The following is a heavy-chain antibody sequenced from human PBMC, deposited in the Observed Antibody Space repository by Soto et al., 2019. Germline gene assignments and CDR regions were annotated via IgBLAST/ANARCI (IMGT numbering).Heavy chain of an antibody. CDR2: ISSSGSTI. J-gene: IGHJ5*02. Sequence: PGGSLRLSCAASGFTFSDYDMSWIRQAPGKGLEWVSYISSSGSTIYYADSVKGRFTISRDNAKNSLYLQMNSLRAEDTAVYYCAREGYYGSGSYRYKWFDPWGQGTLVPVCS. CDR1: GFTFSDYD. V-gene: IGHV3-11*01. D-gene: IGHD3-10*01. CDR3: AREGYYGSGSYRYKWFDP.